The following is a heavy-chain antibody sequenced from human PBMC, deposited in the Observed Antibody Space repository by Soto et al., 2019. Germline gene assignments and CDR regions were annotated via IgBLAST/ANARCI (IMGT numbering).Heavy chain of an antibody. CDR2: ISSSGDST. CDR3: AKDLEGVVGYYFDY. D-gene: IGHD2-21*01. J-gene: IGHJ4*02. V-gene: IGHV3-23*01. CDR1: GFTFSNYA. Sequence: SMILSCAASGFTFSNYAMGWVRQAPGKGLQWVSDISSSGDSTHYADSVKGRFTVSRDNSRNTLYLQMNSLRTEDTAVYYCAKDLEGVVGYYFDYCGPVTLVTVS.